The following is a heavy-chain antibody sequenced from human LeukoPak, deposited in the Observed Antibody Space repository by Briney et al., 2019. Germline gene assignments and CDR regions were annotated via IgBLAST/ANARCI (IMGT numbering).Heavy chain of an antibody. CDR3: ARKGYSISWYSP. Sequence: SETLSLTCTVSGGSISSYYWSWIRQPPGKGLEWIGYIYYSGSTNYNYNPSLKSRITISVDTSKNQFSLKLTSVTAADTAVYYCARKGYSISWYSPWGQGTPVTVSS. V-gene: IGHV4-59*12. CDR2: IYYSGSTNY. D-gene: IGHD6-13*01. CDR1: GGSISSYY. J-gene: IGHJ5*02.